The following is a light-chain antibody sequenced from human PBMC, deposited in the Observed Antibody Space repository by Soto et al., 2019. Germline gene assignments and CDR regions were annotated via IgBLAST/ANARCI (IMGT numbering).Light chain of an antibody. J-gene: IGKJ1*01. CDR2: DAS. CDR1: QTINSF. V-gene: IGKV1-5*01. Sequence: DIQMTQSPSTLSASVGDRVTITCRASQTINSFLAWYQQTPGKAPKLLIYDASSLQSGVPSRFSGGGSGTEFTLTISSLQPDDFATFHCRQYYRYPWTFGQGTKVEIK. CDR3: RQYYRYPWT.